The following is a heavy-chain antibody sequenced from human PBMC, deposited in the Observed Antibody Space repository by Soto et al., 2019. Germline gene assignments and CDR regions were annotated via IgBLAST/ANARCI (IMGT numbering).Heavy chain of an antibody. D-gene: IGHD2-2*01. CDR2: INPNSGGT. CDR3: ARGRTVTAAKPHNRFDP. V-gene: IGHV1-2*04. CDR1: GYTFTGYY. Sequence: ASVKVSCKASGYTFTGYYMHWVRQAPGQGLEWMGWINPNSGGTNYAQKFQGWVTMTRDTSISTAYMELSRLRSDDTAVYYCARGRTVTAAKPHNRFDPWGQGTLVTVYS. J-gene: IGHJ5*02.